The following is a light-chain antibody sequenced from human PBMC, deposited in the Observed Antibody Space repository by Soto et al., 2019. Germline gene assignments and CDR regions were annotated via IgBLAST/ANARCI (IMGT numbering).Light chain of an antibody. CDR2: GAS. V-gene: IGKV3-15*01. CDR3: QQYNNWPPGT. CDR1: QSLSSN. Sequence: EIVMTQFPATLSVSPGERATLSCRASQSLSSNLAWYQQKRGQAPRLLMYGASTRATGVPARFSGSGSGTEFTLTISSLQSEDVAVYCCQQYNNWPPGTFGQGTKLEIK. J-gene: IGKJ2*02.